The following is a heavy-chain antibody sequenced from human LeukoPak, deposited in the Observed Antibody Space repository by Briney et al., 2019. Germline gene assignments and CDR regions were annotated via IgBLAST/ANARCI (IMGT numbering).Heavy chain of an antibody. CDR1: GFTVTTNY. Sequence: GGSLRLSCAASGFTVTTNYMTWVRQAPGKGLEWVSIIYSGGYTDYADSVKGRFTISRDNSKNTLYLQMNGLRAEDTAVYYCAKEGSMKGAFDIWGQGTMVTVSS. CDR3: AKEGSMKGAFDI. V-gene: IGHV3-66*01. D-gene: IGHD3-10*01. CDR2: IYSGGYT. J-gene: IGHJ3*02.